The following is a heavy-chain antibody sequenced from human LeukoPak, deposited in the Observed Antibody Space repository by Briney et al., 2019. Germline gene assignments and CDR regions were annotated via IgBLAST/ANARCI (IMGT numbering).Heavy chain of an antibody. V-gene: IGHV3-53*01. CDR2: IYSGGST. CDR3: ARAEGAGGNYMDV. J-gene: IGHJ6*03. CDR1: GFTVSSNY. D-gene: IGHD3-16*01. Sequence: PGGSLRLSCAASGFTVSSNYMSWVRQAPGKGLEWVSVIYSGGSTYYADSVKGRFTISRDNSKNTLYLQMNSLRAEDTAVYYCARAEGAGGNYMDVWGKGTTVTISS.